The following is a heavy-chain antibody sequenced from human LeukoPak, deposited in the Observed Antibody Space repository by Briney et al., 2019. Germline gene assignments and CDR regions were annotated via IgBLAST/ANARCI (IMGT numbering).Heavy chain of an antibody. Sequence: GGSLRLFCAAAGFTFSSYGMHWVRQAPGKGLEWVAVIWYDGSNKYYADSMKGRFTISRDNSKNTLYLQMNSLRAEDTAVYYCARDGLLWFGELNYYYGMDVWGQGTTVTVSS. CDR3: ARDGLLWFGELNYYYGMDV. D-gene: IGHD3-10*01. V-gene: IGHV3-33*01. CDR1: GFTFSSYG. CDR2: IWYDGSNK. J-gene: IGHJ6*02.